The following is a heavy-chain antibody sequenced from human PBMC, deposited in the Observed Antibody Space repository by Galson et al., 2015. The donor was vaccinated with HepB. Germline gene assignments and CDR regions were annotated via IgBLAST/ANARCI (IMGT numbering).Heavy chain of an antibody. J-gene: IGHJ3*02. Sequence: SLRLSCAASGFTFSSYAMSWVRQAPGKGLEWVSAISGSGGSTYYADSVKGRFTISRDNSKNTLHLQMNSLRAEDTAVYYCAKSVKYMIVVVNDAFDIWGQGTMVTVSS. CDR3: AKSVKYMIVVVNDAFDI. V-gene: IGHV3-23*01. D-gene: IGHD3-22*01. CDR1: GFTFSSYA. CDR2: ISGSGGST.